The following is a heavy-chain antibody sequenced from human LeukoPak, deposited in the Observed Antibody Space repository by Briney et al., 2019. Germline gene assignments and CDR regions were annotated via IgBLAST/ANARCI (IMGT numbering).Heavy chain of an antibody. J-gene: IGHJ4*02. CDR3: ARYAVRGGLDY. D-gene: IGHD3-10*01. CDR1: GGSFNGYY. CDR2: INHSGST. V-gene: IGHV4-34*01. Sequence: SETLSLTCAVYGGSFNGYYWSWIRQPPGKGLEWIGEINHSGSTNYNPSLKSRVTISVDTSKNQFSLKLSSVTAADTAVYYCARYAVRGGLDYWGQGTLVTVSS.